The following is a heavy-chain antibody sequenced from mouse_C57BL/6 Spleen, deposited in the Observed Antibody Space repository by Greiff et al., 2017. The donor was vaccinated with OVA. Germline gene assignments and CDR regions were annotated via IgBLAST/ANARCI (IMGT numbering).Heavy chain of an antibody. CDR1: GYTFTTYP. D-gene: IGHD2-1*01. Sequence: QVQLMESGAELVKPGASVKMSCKASGYTFTTYPIEWMKQNHGKSLEWIGNFHPYNDNTKYNEKFKGKATLTVETSSSTVYLELSRLTSDDSAVYYCARGGNGNSFDVWGTGTTVTVSS. CDR2: FHPYNDNT. J-gene: IGHJ1*03. CDR3: ARGGNGNSFDV. V-gene: IGHV1-47*01.